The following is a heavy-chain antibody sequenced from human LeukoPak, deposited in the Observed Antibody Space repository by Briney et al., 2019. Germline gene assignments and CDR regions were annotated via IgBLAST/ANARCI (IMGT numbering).Heavy chain of an antibody. V-gene: IGHV3-74*01. CDR3: ARGWSYGMDV. J-gene: IGHJ6*02. CDR2: LNSDGRAT. D-gene: IGHD2-8*01. Sequence: PGGSLRLSCAASGFTFSSYSMNWVRQAPGKGLVWVSRLNSDGRATTYADSVKGRFTISRDNAKNTLYLQMNSLRGEDTAVYYCARGWSYGMDVWGQGTTITVSS. CDR1: GFTFSSYS.